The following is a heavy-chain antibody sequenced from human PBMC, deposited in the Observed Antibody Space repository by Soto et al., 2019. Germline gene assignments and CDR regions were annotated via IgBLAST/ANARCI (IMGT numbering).Heavy chain of an antibody. CDR1: GYTFTGYY. CDR3: ASPQGIAVAGTNYYYGMDV. D-gene: IGHD6-19*01. Sequence: SVKVSFKASGYTFTGYYMHWVRQAPVQGLEWMGWINPNSGGTNYAQKFQGRVTMTRDTSISTAYMELSRLRSDDTAVYYCASPQGIAVAGTNYYYGMDVWGQGTTVTVYS. V-gene: IGHV1-2*02. CDR2: INPNSGGT. J-gene: IGHJ6*02.